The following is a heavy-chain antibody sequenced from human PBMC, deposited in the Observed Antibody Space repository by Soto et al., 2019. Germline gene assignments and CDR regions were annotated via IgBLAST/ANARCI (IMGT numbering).Heavy chain of an antibody. CDR3: ARAVNDFWSGFSYYFDF. V-gene: IGHV4-59*01. CDR2: VHDSGTT. J-gene: IGHJ4*02. Sequence: SETLSLTCTVSGGSISSYYWSWIRQPPGKGLEWIGYVHDSGTTYYNPSLKSRVTISLDPSKNHFSLKLTSVTAADTAMYYCARAVNDFWSGFSYYFDFWGQGNMVTVSS. CDR1: GGSISSYY. D-gene: IGHD3-3*01.